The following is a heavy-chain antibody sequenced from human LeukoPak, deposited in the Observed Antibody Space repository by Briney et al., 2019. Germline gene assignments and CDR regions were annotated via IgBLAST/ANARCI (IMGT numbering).Heavy chain of an antibody. Sequence: PGGSLRLSCTASGFTFGDYAMSWVRQAPGKGLEWVGFIRSKAYGGTTEYAASVKGRFTISRDDSKSIAYLQMNSLKTEDTAVYYCTRGGYSYGYEVDYWGQGTLVTVSS. V-gene: IGHV3-49*04. D-gene: IGHD5-18*01. CDR3: TRGGYSYGYEVDY. CDR2: IRSKAYGGTT. J-gene: IGHJ4*02. CDR1: GFTFGDYA.